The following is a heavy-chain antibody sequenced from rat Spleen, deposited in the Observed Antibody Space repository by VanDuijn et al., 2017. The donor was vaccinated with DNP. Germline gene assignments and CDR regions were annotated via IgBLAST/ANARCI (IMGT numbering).Heavy chain of an antibody. CDR3: AKGAIAAISTFFDY. CDR1: GYSIPGDY. CDR2: ISYSGRT. J-gene: IGHJ2*01. V-gene: IGHV3-1*01. D-gene: IGHD1-2*01. Sequence: EVQLQESGPGLVKPSQSLSLTCSVTGYSIPGDYWGWIRKFPGNKMAWIGHISYSGRTTYNPSLKSRISITRDTSKNQFFLLLSSVTTEDSATYYCAKGAIAAISTFFDYWGQGVMVTVSS.